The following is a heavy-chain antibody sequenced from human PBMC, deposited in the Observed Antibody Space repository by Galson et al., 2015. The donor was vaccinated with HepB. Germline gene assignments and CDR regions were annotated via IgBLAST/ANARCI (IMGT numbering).Heavy chain of an antibody. D-gene: IGHD3-3*01. CDR3: ARGEWQDFDY. CDR1: GDSVSNNRAT. J-gene: IGHJ4*02. Sequence: CAISGDSVSNNRATWNWIRQSPSRGLEWLGRTYYRSKWYNDYAASVKSRININPDTSKNQFSLQLNSVSPEDTAVYYCARGEWQDFDYWGQGTLVIVSS. CDR2: TYYRSKWYN. V-gene: IGHV6-1*01.